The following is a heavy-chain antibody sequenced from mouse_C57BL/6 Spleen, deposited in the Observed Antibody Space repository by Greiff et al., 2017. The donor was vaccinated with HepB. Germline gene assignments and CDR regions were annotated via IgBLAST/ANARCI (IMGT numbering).Heavy chain of an antibody. CDR3: TRAYSNYFDY. Sequence: EVKVVESGEGLVKPGGSLKLSCAASGFTFSSYAMSWVRQTPEKRLEWVAYISSGGDYIYYADTVKGRFTISRDNARNTLYLQMSSLKSEDTAMYYCTRAYSNYFDYWGQGTTLTVSS. D-gene: IGHD2-5*01. CDR2: ISSGGDYI. CDR1: GFTFSSYA. V-gene: IGHV5-9-1*02. J-gene: IGHJ2*01.